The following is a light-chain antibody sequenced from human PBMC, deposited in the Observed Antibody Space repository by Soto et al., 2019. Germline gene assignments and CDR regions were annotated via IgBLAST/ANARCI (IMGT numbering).Light chain of an antibody. Sequence: NFMLTQPHSVSESPGKTVAISYTRSSGSIASSYVQWYQQRPGSAPTTMIYENYQRPSGVPDRFSGSIDSSSNSASLTISGLKPKDEADYYCQSYDSSNSAILFGGGTKLTVL. V-gene: IGLV6-57*04. J-gene: IGLJ3*02. CDR1: SGSIASSY. CDR2: ENY. CDR3: QSYDSSNSAIL.